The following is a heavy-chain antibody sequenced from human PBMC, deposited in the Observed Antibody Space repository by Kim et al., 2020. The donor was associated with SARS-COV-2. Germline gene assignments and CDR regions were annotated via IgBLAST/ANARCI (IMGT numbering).Heavy chain of an antibody. J-gene: IGHJ5*02. CDR2: IYYSGST. V-gene: IGHV4-59*01. CDR3: AREGSVGTWDGAFDP. CDR1: GGSISSYY. D-gene: IGHD1-26*01. Sequence: SETLSLTCTVSGGSISSYYWSWIRQPPGKGLEWIGYIYYSGSTNYNPSLKSRVTISVDTSKNQFSLKLSSVTAADTAVYYCAREGSVGTWDGAFDPWGQGTLVTVSS.